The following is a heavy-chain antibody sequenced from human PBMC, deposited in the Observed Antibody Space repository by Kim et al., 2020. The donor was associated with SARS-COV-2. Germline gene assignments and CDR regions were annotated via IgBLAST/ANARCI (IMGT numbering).Heavy chain of an antibody. J-gene: IGHJ4*02. V-gene: IGHV3-15*01. CDR1: AFTFSKSW. Sequence: GGSLRLSCAASAFTFSKSWMTWVRQAPGKGLEWVGRIKSKTDGGATDSSAPVQGRFTISRDDSKNSLYLQSHRAKTADLAVYDCTTEGTLRGQGT. CDR2: IKSKTDGGAT. CDR3: TTEGTL.